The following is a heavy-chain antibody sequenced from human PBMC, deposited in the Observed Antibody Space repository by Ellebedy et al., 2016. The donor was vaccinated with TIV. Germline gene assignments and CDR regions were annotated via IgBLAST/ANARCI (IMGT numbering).Heavy chain of an antibody. V-gene: IGHV3-23*01. CDR2: MSGSGGSI. J-gene: IGHJ4*02. D-gene: IGHD3-10*01. Sequence: GESLKISXAASGFTFSNYAMSWVRQAPGKGLEWVSAMSGSGGSIYYADSVKGRLTISRDNSRNTLYLQMNNLRAEDTAVYYCAKDKVLLWFGELMNWGQGSLVTVSS. CDR3: AKDKVLLWFGELMN. CDR1: GFTFSNYA.